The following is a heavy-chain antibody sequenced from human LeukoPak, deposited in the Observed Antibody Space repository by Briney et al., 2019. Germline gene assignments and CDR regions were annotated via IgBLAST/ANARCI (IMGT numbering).Heavy chain of an antibody. J-gene: IGHJ4*02. CDR3: AREYYYDSSGYYYSPIFDY. D-gene: IGHD3-22*01. Sequence: PGGSLRLSCVASGFTFSTYSMNWVRQAPGKGLEWVSCISSSNTYIHYADSVKGRFTISRDNAKNSLYLQMNSLRAEDTAVYYCAREYYYDSSGYYYSPIFDYWGQGTLVTVSS. CDR2: ISSSNTYI. V-gene: IGHV3-21*04. CDR1: GFTFSTYS.